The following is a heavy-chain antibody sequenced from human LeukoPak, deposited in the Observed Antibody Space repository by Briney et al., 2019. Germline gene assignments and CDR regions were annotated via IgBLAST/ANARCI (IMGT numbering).Heavy chain of an antibody. CDR3: ARRYCSSATCYQFDY. D-gene: IGHD2-2*01. Sequence: ASVKVSCKASGYTFTGYYIHWVRQAPGQGLEWMGWINPNSGGTNYAQKFQGRVTMTRDTSISTAYMELSSLRSDDTAVYYCARRYCSSATCYQFDYWGQGTLVTVSS. J-gene: IGHJ4*02. CDR1: GYTFTGYY. V-gene: IGHV1-2*02. CDR2: INPNSGGT.